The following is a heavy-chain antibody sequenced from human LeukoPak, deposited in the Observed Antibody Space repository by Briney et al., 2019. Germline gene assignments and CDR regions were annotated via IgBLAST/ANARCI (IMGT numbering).Heavy chain of an antibody. CDR1: GFTFSTYG. J-gene: IGHJ4*02. Sequence: GGSLRLSCAASGFTFSTYGMSWVRQAPGKGLEWVSAISGSGGSTYYADSVKGRFTISRDNSKSTLYLQMNSLRAEDTAVYYCARAADSSGYLLAYFDYWGQGTLVTVSS. CDR3: ARAADSSGYLLAYFDY. CDR2: ISGSGGST. V-gene: IGHV3-23*01. D-gene: IGHD3-22*01.